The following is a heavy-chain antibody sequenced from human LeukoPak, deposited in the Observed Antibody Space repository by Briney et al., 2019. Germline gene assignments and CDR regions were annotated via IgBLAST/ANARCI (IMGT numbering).Heavy chain of an antibody. Sequence: GASVKVSCKASGYTFTGYYMHWVRQAPGQGLEWMGWINPNSGGTNYAQKFQGWVTMTRDTSISTAYMELSRLRSDDTAVYYCARDQSSAASGAFDIWGQGTMVTVSS. J-gene: IGHJ3*02. V-gene: IGHV1-2*04. CDR3: ARDQSSAASGAFDI. CDR2: INPNSGGT. D-gene: IGHD1-26*01. CDR1: GYTFTGYY.